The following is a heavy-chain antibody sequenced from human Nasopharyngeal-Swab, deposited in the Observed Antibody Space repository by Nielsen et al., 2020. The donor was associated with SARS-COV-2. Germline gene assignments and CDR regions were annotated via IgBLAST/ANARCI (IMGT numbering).Heavy chain of an antibody. J-gene: IGHJ4*02. Sequence: GGSLRLSCAASGFTFSSYWMHWVRQAPGKGLVWVSRISPDGSTTGHADSVKGRFTISRDNAKSMLYLQMNSLRAEDTAVYYCAVGQHAGAFDYWGQGTLVTVSS. CDR3: AVGQHAGAFDY. D-gene: IGHD1-26*01. V-gene: IGHV3-74*01. CDR1: GFTFSSYW. CDR2: ISPDGSTT.